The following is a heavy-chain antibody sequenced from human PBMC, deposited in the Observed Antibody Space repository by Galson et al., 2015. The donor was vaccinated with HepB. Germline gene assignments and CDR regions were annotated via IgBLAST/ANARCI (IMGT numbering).Heavy chain of an antibody. D-gene: IGHD7-27*01. V-gene: IGHV3-21*01. CDR3: ARDPPLGTPLDY. Sequence: SLRLSCAASGFTFSHYNMNWVRQPPGKGLEWVSSISTSSTYIYYADSVKGRFTISRDNAKNSLYLQMNSLRAEDTAVYYCARDPPLGTPLDYWGQGILVTVSS. CDR2: ISTSSTYI. CDR1: GFTFSHYN. J-gene: IGHJ4*02.